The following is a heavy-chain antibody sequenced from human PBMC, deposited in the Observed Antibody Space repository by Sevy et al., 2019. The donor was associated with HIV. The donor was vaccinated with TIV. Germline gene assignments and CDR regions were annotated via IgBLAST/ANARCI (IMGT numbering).Heavy chain of an antibody. Sequence: GGSLRLSCAASGFTFDHHAMHWVRQTPGKGLEWVSRISWNSASVAYADSVKGRFTISRDNAKKSLYLQMNSLRSEDTALYYCAKVPGYSYGLALWYFDLWGRGTLVTVSS. CDR2: ISWNSASV. J-gene: IGHJ2*01. D-gene: IGHD5-18*01. CDR3: AKVPGYSYGLALWYFDL. V-gene: IGHV3-9*01. CDR1: GFTFDHHA.